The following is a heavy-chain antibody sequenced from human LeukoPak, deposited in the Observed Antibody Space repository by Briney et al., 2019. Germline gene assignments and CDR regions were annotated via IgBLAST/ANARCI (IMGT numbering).Heavy chain of an antibody. D-gene: IGHD5-18*01. CDR3: AKGPRDTAMVTSFDY. CDR1: GFTFDDYA. CDR2: ISWDGGST. V-gene: IGHV3-43D*03. J-gene: IGHJ4*02. Sequence: GGSLRLSCAASGFTFDDYAMHWVRQAPGKGLEWVSLISWDGGSTYYADSVKGRFTISRDNSKNSLYLQMNSLRAEDTALYYCAKGPRDTAMVTSFDYWGQGTLVTVSS.